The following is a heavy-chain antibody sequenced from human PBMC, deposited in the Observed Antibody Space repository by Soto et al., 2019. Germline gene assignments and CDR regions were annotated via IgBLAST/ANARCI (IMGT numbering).Heavy chain of an antibody. Sequence: QVQLVQSGAEVKKPGASVKVSCKASGYTFTSYGISWVRQAPGQGLEWMGWISAYNGNTNYAQKLQGRVTMTTDTSTSTVYMQLRSLRSDDTAVYYCARVDIVGATSYYGMDVWGQGTTVTVSS. CDR3: ARVDIVGATSYYGMDV. CDR2: ISAYNGNT. J-gene: IGHJ6*02. V-gene: IGHV1-18*01. D-gene: IGHD1-26*01. CDR1: GYTFTSYG.